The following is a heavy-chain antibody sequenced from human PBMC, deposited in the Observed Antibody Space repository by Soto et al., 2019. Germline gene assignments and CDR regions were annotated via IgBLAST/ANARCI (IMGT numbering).Heavy chain of an antibody. J-gene: IGHJ6*02. CDR1: GGTFSSYA. D-gene: IGHD1-26*01. CDR3: ARGPTTEGYYYYYGMDV. Sequence: ASVKVSCKASGGTFSSYAISWVRQAPGQGLEWMGGIIPIFGTANYAQKFQGRVTITADESTSTAYMELSSLRSEDTAVYYCARGPTTEGYYYYYGMDVWGQGPTVTVSS. V-gene: IGHV1-69*13. CDR2: IIPIFGTA.